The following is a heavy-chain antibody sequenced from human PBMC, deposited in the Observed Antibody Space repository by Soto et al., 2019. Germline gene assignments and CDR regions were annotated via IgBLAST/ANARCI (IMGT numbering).Heavy chain of an antibody. CDR3: AWTPNYILTGNNLYYFDY. J-gene: IGHJ4*01. CDR2: IYYSGST. CDR1: GGSISSGGYY. Sequence: SETLSLTCTVSGGSISSGGYYWSWIRQHPGKGLEWIGDIYYSGSTNYNPSLNNRVTISVDKTKNHFSLKLSSVTAADTAAYYCAWTPNYILTGNNLYYFDYWGHGTLVTVSS. V-gene: IGHV4-61*03. D-gene: IGHD3-9*01.